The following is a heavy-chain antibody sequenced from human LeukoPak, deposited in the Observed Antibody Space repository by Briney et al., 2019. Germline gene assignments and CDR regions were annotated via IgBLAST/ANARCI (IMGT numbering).Heavy chain of an antibody. CDR3: ARLPGIAVAD. J-gene: IGHJ4*02. D-gene: IGHD6-19*01. V-gene: IGHV4-34*01. CDR1: GGSFSGYY. CDR2: INHSGST. Sequence: KPSETLSLTCAVYGGSFSGYYWSWIRQPPGKGLEWIGEINHSGSTNYNPSLKSRVTISLDTSKNQFSLKLSSVTAADTAVYYCARLPGIAVADWGQGTLVTVSS.